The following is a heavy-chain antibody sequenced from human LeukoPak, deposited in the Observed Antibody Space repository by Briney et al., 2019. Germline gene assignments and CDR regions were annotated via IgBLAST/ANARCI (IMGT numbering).Heavy chain of an antibody. CDR1: GFTFTSYF. Sequence: PGGSLRLSCAASGFTFTSYFMNWVRQAPGKGLEWVSTISGGGGSTYYADSVKGRFTISRDNSKNTLYLQVNSPRAEDTAVYYCAKGGKWDVTPFDYWGQGTLVTVSS. D-gene: IGHD1-26*01. V-gene: IGHV3-23*01. CDR3: AKGGKWDVTPFDY. J-gene: IGHJ4*02. CDR2: ISGGGGST.